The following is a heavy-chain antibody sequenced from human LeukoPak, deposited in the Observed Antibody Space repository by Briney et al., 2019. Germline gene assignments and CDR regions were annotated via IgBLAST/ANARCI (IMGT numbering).Heavy chain of an antibody. CDR2: IYPDDSDT. V-gene: IGHV5-51*01. Sequence: RGESSQTTCKASGYSFTSYWIGWVRQMPGKGLEWMGIIYPDDSDTRYSPSFQGQVTISADKSISTAYMQWSSLKASDTAMYYCARQVSSSGWFGQSGPGTLVTVSS. J-gene: IGHJ5*02. CDR1: GYSFTSYW. D-gene: IGHD6-6*01. CDR3: ARQVSSSGWFGQ.